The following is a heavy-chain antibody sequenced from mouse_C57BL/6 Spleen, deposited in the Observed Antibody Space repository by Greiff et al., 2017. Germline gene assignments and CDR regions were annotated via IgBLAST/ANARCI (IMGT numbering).Heavy chain of an antibody. D-gene: IGHD4-1*01. J-gene: IGHJ1*03. Sequence: QVQLQQSGAELVKPGASVKISCKASGYAFSSYWMNWVKQRPGQGLEWIGQIYPGDGDTNYNGKFKGKATLTADKSSSTAYMQLRSLTAEGPAIYLCARRNWGGALYWDFDVWGTGPTATAPS. CDR3: ARRNWGGALYWDFDV. CDR2: IYPGDGDT. CDR1: GYAFSSYW. V-gene: IGHV1-80*01.